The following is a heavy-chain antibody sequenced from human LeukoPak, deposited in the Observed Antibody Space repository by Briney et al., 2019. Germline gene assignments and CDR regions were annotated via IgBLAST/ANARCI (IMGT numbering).Heavy chain of an antibody. CDR2: VFDSERT. J-gene: IGHJ4*02. D-gene: IGHD6-13*01. CDR3: ARGTYSSSWYAGYYYFDY. CDR1: GGSISTHY. Sequence: SETLSLTCTVSGGSISTHYWSWIRQPPGKGLEWIGYVFDSERTKDNPSLKSRATLSADTSKNQFSLRLTSVTAADSAVYYCARGTYSSSWYAGYYYFDYWGQGTLVTVSS. V-gene: IGHV4-59*11.